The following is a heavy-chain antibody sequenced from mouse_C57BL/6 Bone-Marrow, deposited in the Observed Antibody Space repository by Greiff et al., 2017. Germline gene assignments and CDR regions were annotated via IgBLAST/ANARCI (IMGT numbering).Heavy chain of an antibody. CDR1: GYTFTDYY. D-gene: IGHD1-1*01. CDR2: INPYNGGT. CDR3: ARSHYYGSIHYFDY. V-gene: IGHV1-19*01. J-gene: IGHJ2*01. Sequence: SGPVLVKPGASVKMSCKASGYTFTDYYMNWVKQSHGKSLEWIGVINPYNGGTSYNQKFKGKATLTVDKSSSTAYMELNSLTSEDSAVYYCARSHYYGSIHYFDYWGQGTTLTVSS.